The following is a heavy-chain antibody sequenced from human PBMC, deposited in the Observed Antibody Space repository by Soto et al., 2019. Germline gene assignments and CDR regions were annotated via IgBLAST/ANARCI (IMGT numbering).Heavy chain of an antibody. V-gene: IGHV1-18*04. CDR1: GYTFTSYG. CDR2: ISAYNGNT. CDR3: AREMIHYYYYYGMDA. J-gene: IGHJ6*02. Sequence: ASVKVSCKASGYTFTSYGISWVRQAPGQGLEWMGWISAYNGNTNYAQKLQGRVTMTTDTSTSTAYMELRSLRSDDTAVYYCAREMIHYYYYYGMDAWGQGTTVTVSS. D-gene: IGHD3-16*01.